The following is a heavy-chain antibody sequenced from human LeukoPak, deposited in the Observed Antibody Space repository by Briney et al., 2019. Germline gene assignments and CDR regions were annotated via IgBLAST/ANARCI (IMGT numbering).Heavy chain of an antibody. Sequence: PGGSLRLSCAASGFTFSSYAMHWVCQAQGKGMEWVAVISYDGSNKYYADSVTGRLTISGVNSKNTRFLQMNNLRAEDTAVYFCARAPGIVVVPAAMELWGQGTLVTLPS. J-gene: IGHJ4*02. CDR1: GFTFSSYA. D-gene: IGHD2-2*01. CDR2: ISYDGSNK. V-gene: IGHV3-30*04. CDR3: ARAPGIVVVPAAMEL.